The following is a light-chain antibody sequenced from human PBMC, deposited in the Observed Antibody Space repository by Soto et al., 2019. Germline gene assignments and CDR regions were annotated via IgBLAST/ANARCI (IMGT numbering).Light chain of an antibody. CDR1: SSDVGGYNY. CDR2: DVT. V-gene: IGLV2-14*01. Sequence: QSALTQPASVSGSPGQSITISCTGTSSDVGGYNYVSWYQQHPGKAPKLMIYDVTNRPSGVSNRFSGSKSSNTASLTISGLQAEDEADYYCSSYTSSSTLVVFGGGTKRPS. J-gene: IGLJ2*01. CDR3: SSYTSSSTLVV.